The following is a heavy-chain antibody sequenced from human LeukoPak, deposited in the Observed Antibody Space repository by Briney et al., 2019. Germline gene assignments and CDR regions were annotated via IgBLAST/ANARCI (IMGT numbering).Heavy chain of an antibody. V-gene: IGHV4-34*01. Sequence: SETLTLTCAVYGGSFSGYYWSWIRQPPGKGLEWIGEINHSGSTNYNPSLKSRVTISVDTSKNQFSLKLSSVTAADTAVYYCARGHRYYGMDVWGKGTTVTVSS. CDR1: GGSFSGYY. CDR2: INHSGST. CDR3: ARGHRYYGMDV. J-gene: IGHJ6*04.